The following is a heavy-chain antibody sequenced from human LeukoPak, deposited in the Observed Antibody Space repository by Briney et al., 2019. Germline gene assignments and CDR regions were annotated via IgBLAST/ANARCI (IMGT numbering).Heavy chain of an antibody. CDR2: MSYSGST. J-gene: IGHJ4*02. V-gene: IGHV4-59*01. Sequence: SETLSLTCTVSGVSISSYYWSWIRQPPGKGLEWIGYMSYSGSTNYNPSLKSRVTMSVDTSKNQFSLKLSSVNAADTAVYFCARDLYSYDSRAYWSGFDYWGQGTLLTVSS. CDR1: GVSISSYY. CDR3: ARDLYSYDSRAYWSGFDY. D-gene: IGHD3-22*01.